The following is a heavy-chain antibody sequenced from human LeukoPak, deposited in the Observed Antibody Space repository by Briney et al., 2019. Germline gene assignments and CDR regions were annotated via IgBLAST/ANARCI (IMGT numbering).Heavy chain of an antibody. J-gene: IGHJ4*02. D-gene: IGHD6-19*01. CDR3: ARSSSGWHDY. Sequence: GGSLRLSCAASGFIVSSHSMSWVRQAPGKGLEWVSVIYVDGSTYYADTVKGRFTISRDNSKNTLFLQMNSLRADDTAVYYCARSSSGWHDYWGQGTLVTVSS. CDR2: IYVDGST. V-gene: IGHV3-53*01. CDR1: GFIVSSHS.